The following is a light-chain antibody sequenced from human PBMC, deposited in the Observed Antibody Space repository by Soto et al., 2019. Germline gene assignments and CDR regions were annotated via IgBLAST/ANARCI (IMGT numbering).Light chain of an antibody. CDR3: SSYVGSNNLGV. CDR2: EVS. Sequence: QSALTQPPSASGSPGQSVTISCTGTSSDVGGYNYVSWYQQHPGKAPKLMIYEVSKRPSGVPDRFSGSKSGNTASLTVSGLQAEDEDDYYCSSYVGSNNLGVFGGGTKLTVL. CDR1: SSDVGGYNY. V-gene: IGLV2-8*01. J-gene: IGLJ2*01.